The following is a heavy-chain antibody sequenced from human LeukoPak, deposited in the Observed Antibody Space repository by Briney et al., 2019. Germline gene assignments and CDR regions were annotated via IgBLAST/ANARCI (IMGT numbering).Heavy chain of an antibody. Sequence: GGSLRLSCAASGFTFSSYGMHWVRQAPGKGLEWVAVISYDGSNKYYADSVKGRFTISRDNSKNTLYLQMNSLRAEDTAVYYCAKDSVGRGDYVWGSYRLPDYWGRGTLVTVSS. CDR3: AKDSVGRGDYVWGSYRLPDY. D-gene: IGHD3-16*02. V-gene: IGHV3-30*18. CDR1: GFTFSSYG. CDR2: ISYDGSNK. J-gene: IGHJ4*02.